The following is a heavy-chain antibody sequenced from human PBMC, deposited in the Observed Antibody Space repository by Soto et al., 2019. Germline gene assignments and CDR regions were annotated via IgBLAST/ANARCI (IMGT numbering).Heavy chain of an antibody. D-gene: IGHD3-9*01. Sequence: GGSLRLSCAASGFTVSSNYMSWVRQAPGKGLEWVSVIYSGGSTYYADSVKGRFTISRDNSKNTLYLQMNSLRAEDTGVYYCAIGLHYDILTGPKEVRSPDAFDIWGQGTMVTVSS. CDR1: GFTVSSNY. V-gene: IGHV3-53*01. CDR3: AIGLHYDILTGPKEVRSPDAFDI. CDR2: IYSGGST. J-gene: IGHJ3*02.